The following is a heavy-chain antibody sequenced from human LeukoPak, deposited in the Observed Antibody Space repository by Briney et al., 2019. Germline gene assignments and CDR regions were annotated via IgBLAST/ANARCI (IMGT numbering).Heavy chain of an antibody. Sequence: GGSLRLSCAASGFTFSSYSINWVRQAPGKGLEWVSSISSSSTYIYYADSVKGRFTISRDNAKNSLYLQVNSLRAEDTAVYYCARQYYDIWSGYYTADYYFDYWGQGTLVTVSS. CDR3: ARQYYDIWSGYYTADYYFDY. D-gene: IGHD3-3*01. CDR2: ISSSSTYI. V-gene: IGHV3-21*01. CDR1: GFTFSSYS. J-gene: IGHJ4*02.